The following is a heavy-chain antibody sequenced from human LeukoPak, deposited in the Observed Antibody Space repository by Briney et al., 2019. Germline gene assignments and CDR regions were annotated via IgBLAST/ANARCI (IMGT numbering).Heavy chain of an antibody. Sequence: ASVKVSCKASGYTFTSYGFSWVRQVPGQGLEWMGWISAYNGNTDYAQKFQGRVTMTTDTPTSTAYVELSSLRSEDTAVYYCARDLGVVVIPTGEYYFDYWGQGTLVTVSS. J-gene: IGHJ4*02. V-gene: IGHV1-18*01. D-gene: IGHD3-22*01. CDR2: ISAYNGNT. CDR1: GYTFTSYG. CDR3: ARDLGVVVIPTGEYYFDY.